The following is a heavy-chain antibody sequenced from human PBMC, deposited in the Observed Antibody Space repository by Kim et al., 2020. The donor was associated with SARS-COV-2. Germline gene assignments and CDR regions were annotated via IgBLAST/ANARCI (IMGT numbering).Heavy chain of an antibody. D-gene: IGHD6-13*01. CDR2: INHSGST. CDR3: ARGGVYGIAAAGANPNPNPNLGFMDV. V-gene: IGHV4-34*01. CDR1: GGSFSGYY. Sequence: SETLSLTCAVYGGSFSGYYWSWIRQPPGKGLEWIGEINHSGSTNYNPSLKSRVTISVDTSKNQFSLKLSSVTAADTAVYYCARGGVYGIAAAGANPNPNPNLGFMDVWGQGTTVTVSS. J-gene: IGHJ6*02.